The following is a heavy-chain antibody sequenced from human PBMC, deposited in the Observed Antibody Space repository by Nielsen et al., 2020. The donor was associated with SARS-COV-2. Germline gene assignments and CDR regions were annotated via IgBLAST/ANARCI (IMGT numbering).Heavy chain of an antibody. CDR2: FDPEDGET. CDR3: ATVYMDV. J-gene: IGHJ6*02. Sequence: ASVKVSCKASGYTFTSYGISWVRQAPGKGLEWKGGFDPEDGETIYAQKFQGRVTMTEDTSTDTAYMELSSLRSEDTAVYYCATVYMDVWGQGTTVTVSS. V-gene: IGHV1-24*01. CDR1: GYTFTSYG.